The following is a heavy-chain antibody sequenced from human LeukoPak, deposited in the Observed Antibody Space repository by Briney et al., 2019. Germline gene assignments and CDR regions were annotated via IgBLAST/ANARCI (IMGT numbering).Heavy chain of an antibody. V-gene: IGHV3-43*02. CDR3: AAWDHYGSGSHDY. Sequence: GGSLRLSCAASGFTFDDYAMHWVRQAPGKGLEWVSLISGDGGSTYYADSVKGRFTISRDNSKNSLYLQMNSLRTEDTALYYCAAWDHYGSGSHDYWGQGTLVTVSS. CDR2: ISGDGGST. D-gene: IGHD3-10*01. J-gene: IGHJ4*02. CDR1: GFTFDDYA.